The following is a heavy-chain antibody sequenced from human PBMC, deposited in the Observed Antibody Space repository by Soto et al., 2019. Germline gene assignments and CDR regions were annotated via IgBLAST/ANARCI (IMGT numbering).Heavy chain of an antibody. CDR3: ARNRRSQLLD. CDR2: INHSGST. CDR1: GGSFSGYY. J-gene: IGHJ4*02. Sequence: QVQLQQWGAGLLKPSETLSLTCAVYGGSFSGYYWSWIRQPPGKGLEWIGEINHSGSTNYNPSLKSRVTISVDTCKNQFSLKLSSVTAADTAVYYCARNRRSQLLDWGQGTLVTVS. V-gene: IGHV4-34*01. D-gene: IGHD6-6*01.